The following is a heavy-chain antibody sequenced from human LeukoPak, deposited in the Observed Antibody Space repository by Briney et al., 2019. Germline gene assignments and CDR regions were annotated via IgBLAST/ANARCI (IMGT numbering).Heavy chain of an antibody. J-gene: IGHJ4*02. D-gene: IGHD6-19*01. CDR3: ATTTSGWSPPDY. Sequence: GGSLRLSCAASGFTFSSYPMTWVRQAPGKGLEWVSGISGTSGSTYYADSVKGRFTISRDNSNNTLYLLMNSLRAADTAVYYCATTTSGWSPPDYWGQGTLVPVSS. CDR2: ISGTSGST. CDR1: GFTFSSYP. V-gene: IGHV3-23*01.